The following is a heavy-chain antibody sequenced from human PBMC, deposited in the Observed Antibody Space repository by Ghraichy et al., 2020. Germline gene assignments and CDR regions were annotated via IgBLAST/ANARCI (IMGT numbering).Heavy chain of an antibody. CDR3: ARPLRGSHYGMDV. J-gene: IGHJ6*02. D-gene: IGHD4-23*01. CDR2: IYPGDSDT. V-gene: IGHV5-51*01. CDR1: GYSFTSYW. Sequence: GESLNISCKGSGYSFTSYWIGWVRQMPGKGLEWMGIIYPGDSDTRYSPSFQGQVTISADKSISTAYLQWSSLKASDTAMYYCARPLRGSHYGMDVWGQGTTVTVSS.